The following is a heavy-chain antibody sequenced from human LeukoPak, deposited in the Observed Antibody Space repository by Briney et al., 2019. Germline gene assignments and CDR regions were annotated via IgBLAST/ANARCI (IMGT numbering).Heavy chain of an antibody. CDR3: ARDTLGEGEDANYAVYYFDY. CDR1: GFTFTTYW. D-gene: IGHD4/OR15-4a*01. CDR2: IKQDGNEK. Sequence: GGSLRLSCAASGFTFTTYWMTWVRQAPGKGLEWVANIKQDGNEKYYVDSVKGRFTISRDNAKNSLDLQMNSLRAEDTAVYYCARDTLGEGEDANYAVYYFDYWGQGTPVTVSS. J-gene: IGHJ4*02. V-gene: IGHV3-7*01.